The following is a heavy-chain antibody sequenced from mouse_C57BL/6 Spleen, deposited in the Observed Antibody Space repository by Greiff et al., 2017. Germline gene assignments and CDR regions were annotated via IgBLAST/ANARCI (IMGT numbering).Heavy chain of an antibody. CDR1: GYTFTSYW. CDR3: TRASDGAMDY. V-gene: IGHV1-5*01. J-gene: IGHJ4*01. CDR2: IYPGNSDT. Sequence: VQLQQSGTVLARPGASVKMSCTTSGYTFTSYWMHWVKQRPGQGLEWIGAIYPGNSDTSYNQKFKGKAKLTAVTSASTAYMELSSLTNEDSAVYYGTRASDGAMDYWGQGTSVTVSS.